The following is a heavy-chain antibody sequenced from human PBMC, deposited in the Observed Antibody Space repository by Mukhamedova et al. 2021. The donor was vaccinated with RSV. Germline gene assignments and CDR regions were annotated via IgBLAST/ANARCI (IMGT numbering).Heavy chain of an antibody. CDR2: IKQDGSEK. V-gene: IGHV3-7*01. D-gene: IGHD3-3*01. J-gene: IGHJ5*02. CDR3: AREQLWSDDYGEFDP. Sequence: GKGLEWVANIKQDGSEKWYLDSVKGRFTISRDNAKNSLHLQMNSLRDEDTAVYFCAREQLWSDDYGEFDPWGQGTLVTVSS.